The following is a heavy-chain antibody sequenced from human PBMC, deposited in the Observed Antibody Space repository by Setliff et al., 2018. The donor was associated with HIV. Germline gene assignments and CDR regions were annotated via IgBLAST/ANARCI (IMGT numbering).Heavy chain of an antibody. Sequence: KVSCTASGYDFKIYDINWVRQVAGQGLEWMGWINPGTGNTGYPQNFSGRVTMTRNTSINTVYMELSSLRSEDTAIYFCARGKIPSWRLTMFDFWGQGTPVTVSS. CDR2: INPGTGNT. CDR3: ARGKIPSWRLTMFDF. CDR1: GYDFKIYD. J-gene: IGHJ4*02. V-gene: IGHV1-8*01. D-gene: IGHD1-1*01.